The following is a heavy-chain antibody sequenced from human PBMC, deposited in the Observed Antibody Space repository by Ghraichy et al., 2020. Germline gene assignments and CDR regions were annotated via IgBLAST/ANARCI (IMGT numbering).Heavy chain of an antibody. D-gene: IGHD6-19*01. CDR3: ARDLGSGWYFDY. CDR2: IKKDGSEK. V-gene: IGHV3-7*01. Sequence: GGSLRLSCAASGFSFSGYWMSWVRQAPGKGLEWVANIKKDGSEKYYVDSVKGRFTISRDNAKNSLYLQMNSLRAEDTAVYYCARDLGSGWYFDYCGQGTRVTVSS. J-gene: IGHJ4*02. CDR1: GFSFSGYW.